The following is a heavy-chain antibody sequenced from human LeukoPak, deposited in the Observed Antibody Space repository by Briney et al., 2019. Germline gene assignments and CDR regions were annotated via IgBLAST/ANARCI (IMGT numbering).Heavy chain of an antibody. J-gene: IGHJ4*02. D-gene: IGHD3-22*01. CDR3: ARSYYYDSSGYYSLRY. Sequence: ASVKVSCKASGYTFTSYAMHWVRQAPGQRLEWMGWINAGNGNTKYSQKFQGRVTITRDTSASTAYMELSSLRSEDTAVYYCARSYYYDSSGYYSLRYWGQGTLVTVSS. CDR1: GYTFTSYA. V-gene: IGHV1-3*01. CDR2: INAGNGNT.